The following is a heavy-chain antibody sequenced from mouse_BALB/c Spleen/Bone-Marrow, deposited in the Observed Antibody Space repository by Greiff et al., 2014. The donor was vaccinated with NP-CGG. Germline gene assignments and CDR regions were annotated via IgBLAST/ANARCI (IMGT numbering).Heavy chain of an antibody. V-gene: IGHV1-39*01. CDR2: IDPYSGGT. Sequence: EVQLVESGPELEKPGASVKISCKASGYSFTGYNMNWVKQSNGKSLEWIGNIDPYSGGTSYNQKFKGKATLTVDKSSSTAYMQLKSLTSEDSAVHYCARSWVNYFDYWGQGTTLTVSS. CDR1: GYSFTGYN. CDR3: ARSWVNYFDY. J-gene: IGHJ2*01. D-gene: IGHD2-1*01.